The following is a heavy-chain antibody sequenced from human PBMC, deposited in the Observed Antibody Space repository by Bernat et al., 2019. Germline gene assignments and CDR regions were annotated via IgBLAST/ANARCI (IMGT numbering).Heavy chain of an antibody. CDR3: ASAPNPNYFDF. D-gene: IGHD1-14*01. CDR1: GGFISSHY. Sequence: QVQLRESGPGLVKPSETLSLTCTVSGGFISSHYWSWIRQAPGKGLEFIGHISYPGNTNYNPSLSSRVIISLDMSKNQFSLRLNSVTAADTAIYYCASAPNPNYFDFWGQGTLVTVSS. CDR2: ISYPGNT. V-gene: IGHV4-59*11. J-gene: IGHJ4*02.